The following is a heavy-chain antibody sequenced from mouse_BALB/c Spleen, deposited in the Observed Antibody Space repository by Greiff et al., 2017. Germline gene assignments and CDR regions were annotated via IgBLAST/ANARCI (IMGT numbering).Heavy chain of an antibody. J-gene: IGHJ3*01. CDR2: IYPYNGGT. D-gene: IGHD2-1*01. V-gene: IGHV1S29*02. CDR3: AREGNYV. Sequence: EVQGVESGPELVKPGASVKISCKASGYTFTDYNMHWVKQSHGKSLEWIGYIYPYNGGTGYNQKFKSKATLTVDNSSSTAYMELRSLTSEDSAVYYCAREGNYVWGQGTLVTVSA. CDR1: GYTFTDYN.